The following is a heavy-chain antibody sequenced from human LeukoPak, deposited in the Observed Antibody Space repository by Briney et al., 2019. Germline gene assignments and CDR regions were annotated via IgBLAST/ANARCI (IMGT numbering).Heavy chain of an antibody. CDR1: GYSFTSYW. V-gene: IGHV5-51*01. CDR3: ARLLAVAAPTTLVP. Sequence: GESLKISCKGSGYSFTSYWIGWVRQMPGKGLGGMGIIYPGDSDTRYSPSFQGQVTISADKSISTAYLQWSGLKASDTAMYYCARLLAVAAPTTLVPWGQGTLVTVSS. J-gene: IGHJ5*02. D-gene: IGHD6-19*01. CDR2: IYPGDSDT.